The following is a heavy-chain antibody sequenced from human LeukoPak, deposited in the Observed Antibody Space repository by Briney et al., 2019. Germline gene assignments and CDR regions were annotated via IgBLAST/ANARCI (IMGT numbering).Heavy chain of an antibody. CDR2: ISAYNGNT. V-gene: IGHV1-18*01. J-gene: IGHJ4*02. D-gene: IGHD6-13*01. CDR3: ARDPLSSSWLPPLDY. CDR1: GGTFSSYA. Sequence: ASVKVSCKASGGTFSSYAISWVRQAPGQGLEWMGWISAYNGNTNYAQKLQGRVTMTTDTSTSTAYMELRSLRSDDTAVYYCARDPLSSSWLPPLDYWGQGTLVTVSS.